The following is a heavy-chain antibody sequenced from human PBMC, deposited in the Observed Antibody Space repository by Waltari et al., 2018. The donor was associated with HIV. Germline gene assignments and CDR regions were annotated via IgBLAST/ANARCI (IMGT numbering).Heavy chain of an antibody. V-gene: IGHV4-31*03. CDR3: ARGGTMRPKKNGGMDV. D-gene: IGHD2-8*01. J-gene: IGHJ6*02. CDR1: GGSISSGGYY. CDR2: IYYSGST. Sequence: QVQLQESGPGLVKPSQTLSLTCTVSGGSISSGGYYWSWIRQHPGKGLEWIGYIYYSGSTYYNPSLKSRVTISVDTSKNQFSLKLSSVTAADTAVYYCARGGTMRPKKNGGMDVWGQGTTVTVSS.